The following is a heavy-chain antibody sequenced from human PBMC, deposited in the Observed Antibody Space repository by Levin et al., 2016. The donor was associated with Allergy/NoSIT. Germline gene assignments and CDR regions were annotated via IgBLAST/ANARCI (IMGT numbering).Heavy chain of an antibody. D-gene: IGHD1-26*01. Sequence: GESLKISCTASGFSFNTFAMHWVRQAPGKGLEWVAVMSYDGSNKDYADSVKGRFTISRDNSKNTLYLQMNSLRAEDTAVYYCASGSYFEYWGQGTVVTVSS. CDR2: MSYDGSNK. CDR1: GFSFNTFA. J-gene: IGHJ4*02. CDR3: ASGSYFEY. V-gene: IGHV3-30-3*01.